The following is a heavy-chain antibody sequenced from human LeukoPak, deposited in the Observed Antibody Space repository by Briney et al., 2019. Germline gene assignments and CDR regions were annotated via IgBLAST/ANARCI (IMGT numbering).Heavy chain of an antibody. J-gene: IGHJ4*02. Sequence: TLSLTCTVSGASISSYYWSWIRQPPGKALEWLARIDWDDDKYFSTSLKTRLTISKDTSKNQVVLTMTNMDPVDTATYYCARILAGPDYFDYWGQGTLVTVSS. CDR3: ARILAGPDYFDY. CDR1: GASISSYY. V-gene: IGHV2-70*11. CDR2: IDWDDDK.